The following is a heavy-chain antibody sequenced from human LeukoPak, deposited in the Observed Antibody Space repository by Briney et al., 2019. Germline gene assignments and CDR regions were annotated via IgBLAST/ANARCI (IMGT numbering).Heavy chain of an antibody. D-gene: IGHD4-17*01. V-gene: IGHV4-59*01. Sequence: SETLSLTCTVSGGSISSYYWSWIRQPPGKGLEWIGYIYYSGSTNYNPSLKSRVTISVDTSKNQFSLKLSSVTAADTAVYYCARFEYGSSYFDYWGQGTLVTVSS. CDR3: ARFEYGSSYFDY. CDR1: GGSISSYY. CDR2: IYYSGST. J-gene: IGHJ4*02.